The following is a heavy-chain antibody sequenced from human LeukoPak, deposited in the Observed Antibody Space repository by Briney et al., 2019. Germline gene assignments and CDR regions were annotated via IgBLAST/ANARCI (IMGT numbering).Heavy chain of an antibody. J-gene: IGHJ5*02. V-gene: IGHV4-59*11. CDR1: GGSISSHY. CDR2: IYYSGST. CDR3: ARASRLRYFDWLLDNWFDP. D-gene: IGHD3-9*01. Sequence: SETLSLTCTVSGGSISSHYWSWIRQPPGKGLEWIGYIYYSGSTNYNPSLKSRVTISVDTSKNQFSLKPSSVTAADTAVYYCARASRLRYFDWLLDNWFDPWGQGTLVTVSS.